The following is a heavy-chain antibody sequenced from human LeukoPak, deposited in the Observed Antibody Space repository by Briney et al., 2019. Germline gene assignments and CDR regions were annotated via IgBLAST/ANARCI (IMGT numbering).Heavy chain of an antibody. CDR2: IYYSGST. Sequence: HSETLSLTCTVSGGSISSYYWSWIRQPPGKGLEWIGYIYYSGSTNYNPSLKSRVTISVDTSKNQFSLKLSSVTAADTAVYYCATTAAAGTRLAWFDPWGQGTLVTVSS. D-gene: IGHD6-13*01. CDR3: ATTAAAGTRLAWFDP. CDR1: GGSISSYY. J-gene: IGHJ5*02. V-gene: IGHV4-59*12.